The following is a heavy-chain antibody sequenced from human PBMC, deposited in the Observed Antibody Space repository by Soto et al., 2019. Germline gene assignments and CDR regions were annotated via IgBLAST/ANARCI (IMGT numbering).Heavy chain of an antibody. CDR1: GCTFSSYT. D-gene: IGHD6-19*01. V-gene: IGHV1-69*02. CDR3: ARAPDSSGWYNWFDP. J-gene: IGHJ5*02. CDR2: IIPILGIA. Sequence: QVQLVQSGAEVKKPGSSVKVSCKASGCTFSSYTISWVRQAPGQGLEWMGRIIPILGIANYAQKFQGRVTITADKSTSTAYMELSSLRSEDTAVYYCARAPDSSGWYNWFDPWGQGPLVTVSS.